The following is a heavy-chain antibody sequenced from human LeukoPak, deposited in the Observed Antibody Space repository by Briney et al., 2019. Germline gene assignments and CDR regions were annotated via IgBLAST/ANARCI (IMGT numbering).Heavy chain of an antibody. CDR1: GFTFSSYA. J-gene: IGHJ4*02. CDR2: ISGSGGSI. Sequence: GGSLRLSCAASGFTFSSYAMSWVRQAPGKGLEWGSSISGSGGSIYYADSVKGRFTISRDNSKSTLYLQMNSLRAEDTAIYYCAKEAVAAAGPFDYWGQGTLVTVSS. V-gene: IGHV3-23*01. D-gene: IGHD6-13*01. CDR3: AKEAVAAAGPFDY.